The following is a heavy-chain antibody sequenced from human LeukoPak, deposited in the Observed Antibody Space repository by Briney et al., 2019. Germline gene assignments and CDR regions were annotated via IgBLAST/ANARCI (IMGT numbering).Heavy chain of an antibody. J-gene: IGHJ3*02. V-gene: IGHV1-2*02. CDR1: GYTFTGYY. CDR2: INPNSGGT. CDR3: ARVRFLEWFFDAFDI. Sequence: ASVKVSCKASGYTFTGYYMHWVRQAPGQRLEWMGWINPNSGGTNYAQKFQGRVTMTRDTSISTAYMELSRLRSDDTAVYYCARVRFLEWFFDAFDIWGQGTMVTVSS. D-gene: IGHD3-3*01.